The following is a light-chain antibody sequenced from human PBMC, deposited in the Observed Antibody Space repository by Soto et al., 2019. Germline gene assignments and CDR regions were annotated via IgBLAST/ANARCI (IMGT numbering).Light chain of an antibody. CDR2: EVN. J-gene: IGLJ1*01. Sequence: QAVVTQPASVSGSPGQSITISCTGTYSDIGAYNFVSWYQHHPGKAPKLIIYEVNNRPSGVSNRFSGSKSGNTASLSISDLQAEDEADYYCSSYTSSSTLVFGTGTKLTVL. CDR3: SSYTSSSTLV. CDR1: YSDIGAYNF. V-gene: IGLV2-14*01.